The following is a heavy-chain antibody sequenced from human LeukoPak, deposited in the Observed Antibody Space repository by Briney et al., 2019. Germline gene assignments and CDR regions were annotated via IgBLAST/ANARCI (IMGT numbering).Heavy chain of an antibody. CDR1: GFTFDDYA. Sequence: GGSLRLSCAASGFTFDDYAMPWVRQAPGKGLEWVSSISTDSSYIYYADSVEGRFTISRDNAKNSVYLHMNSLRDDDTAMYFCTRDRGWQQFDSWGQGTPVTVSS. V-gene: IGHV3-21*01. CDR3: TRDRGWQQFDS. CDR2: ISTDSSYI. J-gene: IGHJ4*02. D-gene: IGHD5-24*01.